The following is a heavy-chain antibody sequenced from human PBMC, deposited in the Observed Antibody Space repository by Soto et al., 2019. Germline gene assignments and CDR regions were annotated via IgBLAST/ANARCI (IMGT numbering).Heavy chain of an antibody. J-gene: IGHJ4*01. CDR3: AADRARYCSGGSCYASDY. V-gene: IGHV1-58*01. CDR1: GFTFTSSA. D-gene: IGHD2-15*01. Sequence: VASVKVSCKASGFTFTSSAVQWVRQARGQRLEWIGWIVVGSGNTNYAQKFQERVTITRDLSTSTAYMELSSLRSEDTAVYYCAADRARYCSGGSCYASDYWG. CDR2: IVVGSGNT.